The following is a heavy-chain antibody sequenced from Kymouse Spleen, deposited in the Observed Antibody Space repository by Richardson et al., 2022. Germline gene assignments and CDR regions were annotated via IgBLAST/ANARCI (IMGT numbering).Heavy chain of an antibody. CDR3: AEDSSGWYTSFDY. J-gene: IGHJ4*02. V-gene: IGHV4-39*01. Sequence: QLQLQESGPGLVKPSETLSLTCTVSGGSISSSSYYWGWIRQPPGKGLEWIGSIYYSGSTYYNPSLKSRVTISVDTSKNQFSLKLSSVTAADTAVYYCAEDSSGWYTSFDYWGQGTLVTVSS. D-gene: IGHD6-19*01. CDR1: GGSISSSSYY. CDR2: IYYSGST.